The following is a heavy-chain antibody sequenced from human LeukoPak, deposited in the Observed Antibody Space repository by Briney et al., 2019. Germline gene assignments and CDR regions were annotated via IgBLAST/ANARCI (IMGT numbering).Heavy chain of an antibody. CDR2: IYYTENT. Sequence: SETLSLTCTVSGGSISTYYWSWIRQPPGKGLEWIGYIYYTENTNYSPSLRGRVTVSLDTSKNQFSLKMISVTAADTAVYFCARHPSRWGPVGYFDLWGRGTLVTVSS. CDR3: ARHPSRWGPVGYFDL. CDR1: GGSISTYY. J-gene: IGHJ2*01. D-gene: IGHD7-27*01. V-gene: IGHV4-59*08.